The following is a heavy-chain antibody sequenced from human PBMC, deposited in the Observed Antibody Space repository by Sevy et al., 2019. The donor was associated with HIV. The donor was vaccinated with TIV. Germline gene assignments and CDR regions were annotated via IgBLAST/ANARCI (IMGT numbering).Heavy chain of an antibody. V-gene: IGHV3-30*18. CDR1: GFTFSSYG. CDR2: ISYDGNNK. CDR3: AKGGQWLVRDWFDP. D-gene: IGHD6-19*01. J-gene: IGHJ5*02. Sequence: GGSLRLSCAASGFTFSSYGMHWVRQAPGKGLEWVAVISYDGNNKYYAHSVRGRFTISRDNSKNTLYLQMNSLRAEDTAVYYCAKGGQWLVRDWFDPWGQGTLVTVSS.